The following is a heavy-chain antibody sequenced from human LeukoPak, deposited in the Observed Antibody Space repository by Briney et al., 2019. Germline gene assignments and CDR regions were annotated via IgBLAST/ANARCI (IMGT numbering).Heavy chain of an antibody. Sequence: GRSLRLSCAASGFTFSSYAMSWVRQAPGKGREWVSAISGSGGSTYYADSGKGRFTISRDNSKNTLYLQMNSLRAEDTAVYYCAKDGDYYDSSGSPPPGYYGMDVWGQGTTVTVSS. J-gene: IGHJ6*02. CDR3: AKDGDYYDSSGSPPPGYYGMDV. V-gene: IGHV3-23*01. CDR2: ISGSGGST. CDR1: GFTFSSYA. D-gene: IGHD3-22*01.